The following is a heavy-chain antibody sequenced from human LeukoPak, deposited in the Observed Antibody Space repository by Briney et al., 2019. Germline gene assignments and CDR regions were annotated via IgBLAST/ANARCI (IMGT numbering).Heavy chain of an antibody. CDR2: IYYSGHT. Sequence: PSETLSLTCTVSGASITSSNHYWGWIRQPPGKALEWTGNIYYSGHTSYTPSLKSRVFISVDTSKNQFSLRLTSVSAADTAVYYCAAPSGSTYYSPFDLWGQGTLVIVSS. CDR1: GASITSSNHY. V-gene: IGHV4-39*01. CDR3: AAPSGSTYYSPFDL. D-gene: IGHD1-26*01. J-gene: IGHJ5*02.